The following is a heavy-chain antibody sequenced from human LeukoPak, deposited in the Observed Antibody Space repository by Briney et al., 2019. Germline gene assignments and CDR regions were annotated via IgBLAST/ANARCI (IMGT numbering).Heavy chain of an antibody. D-gene: IGHD1-26*01. J-gene: IGHJ4*02. Sequence: ASVKVSCKASGYTFTSYGISWVRQAPGQGLEWMGWISAYNGNTNYAQKLQGRVTMTTDTSTSTAYMELRSLRSDDTAVYYCARCPKGVSYYDKSSPEYYFDYWGQGTLVTVSS. CDR2: ISAYNGNT. CDR3: ARCPKGVSYYDKSSPEYYFDY. CDR1: GYTFTSYG. V-gene: IGHV1-18*01.